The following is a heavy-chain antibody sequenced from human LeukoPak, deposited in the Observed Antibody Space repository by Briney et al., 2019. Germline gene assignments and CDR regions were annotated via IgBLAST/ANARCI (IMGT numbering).Heavy chain of an antibody. CDR1: GGSISSYY. V-gene: IGHV4-59*12. CDR2: IHYTGST. Sequence: PSETLSLTCIVSGGSISSYYWSWMPQPPGKGGEGRGDIHYTGSTNYNPSLKSRVTITRDPSKNQFSLKLSSVTAADPAVYYCARAPTEVPAALDCWGEGTMVTVCS. J-gene: IGHJ4*02. D-gene: IGHD2-2*01. CDR3: ARAPTEVPAALDC.